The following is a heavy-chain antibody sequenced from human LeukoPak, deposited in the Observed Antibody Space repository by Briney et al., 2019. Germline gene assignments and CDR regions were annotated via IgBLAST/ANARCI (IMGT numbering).Heavy chain of an antibody. V-gene: IGHV4-61*01. CDR2: NYYSGSN. J-gene: IGHJ6*04. Sequence: SETLSLTCTVSGVSVSSGRYYWSWIPQPPGKGLEGNGYNYYSGSNNYNPSLKSRVTISVDTSKNQFALKLSSVTAADTAVYYCARDAFCCGGSCYSGGNYYYGMDVWGKGTTVTVSS. D-gene: IGHD2-15*01. CDR3: ARDAFCCGGSCYSGGNYYYGMDV. CDR1: GVSVSSGRYY.